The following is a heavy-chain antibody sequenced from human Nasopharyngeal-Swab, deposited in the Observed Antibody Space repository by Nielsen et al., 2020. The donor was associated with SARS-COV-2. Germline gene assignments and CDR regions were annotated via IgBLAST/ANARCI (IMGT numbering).Heavy chain of an antibody. V-gene: IGHV4-30-2*06. Sequence: MRESRGKALEWIGYFYHSGSTYYNPSLKSRVAISVDRSKNQFSLKLSSVTAADTAVYYCARGVDTAMVKDYYGMDVWGQGTTVTVSS. J-gene: IGHJ6*02. CDR2: FYHSGST. CDR3: ARGVDTAMVKDYYGMDV. D-gene: IGHD5-18*01.